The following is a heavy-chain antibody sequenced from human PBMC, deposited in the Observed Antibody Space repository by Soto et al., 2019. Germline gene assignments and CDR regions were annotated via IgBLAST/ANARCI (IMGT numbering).Heavy chain of an antibody. CDR2: IWYDGINK. CDR1: GFTFSDYG. V-gene: IGHV3-33*01. CDR3: ARLQSDYYFGMDV. J-gene: IGHJ6*02. Sequence: GGSLRLSCAASGFTFSDYGMYWVRQAPGKGLEWVAVIWYDGINKYYADSVKGRFTISRDNSKKTLFLQMNSLRAEDTAVYYCARLQSDYYFGMDVWGQGTTVTVSS. D-gene: IGHD6-19*01.